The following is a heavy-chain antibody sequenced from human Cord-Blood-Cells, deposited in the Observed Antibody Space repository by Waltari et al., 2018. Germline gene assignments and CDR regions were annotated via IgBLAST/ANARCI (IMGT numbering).Heavy chain of an antibody. V-gene: IGHV3-30-3*01. Sequence: QVQRVECGGGVGTLGRALRLSCAASGVTVRGYAREWSRQAPGKGLGWGGVISYDGSKKYYSDSVKCRFTISRDNSKNTLYLQMNSMRAEDTAVYYCASGSSGWYFDYWGQGTLVTVSS. CDR3: ASGSSGWYFDY. CDR1: GVTVRGYA. J-gene: IGHJ4*02. D-gene: IGHD6-19*01. CDR2: ISYDGSKK.